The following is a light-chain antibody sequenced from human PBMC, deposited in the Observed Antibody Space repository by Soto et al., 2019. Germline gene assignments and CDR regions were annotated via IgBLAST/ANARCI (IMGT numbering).Light chain of an antibody. J-gene: IGKJ3*01. CDR1: QSVSSY. Sequence: EIVLTQSPATLSLSPGERATLSCRASQSVSSYLACYQQKPGQAPRLLIYDASNRATGIPARFSGSGSGTDFTLTISSLEPEDFAVYYCQQRSNWPRFTFGPGTKVDIK. V-gene: IGKV3-11*01. CDR3: QQRSNWPRFT. CDR2: DAS.